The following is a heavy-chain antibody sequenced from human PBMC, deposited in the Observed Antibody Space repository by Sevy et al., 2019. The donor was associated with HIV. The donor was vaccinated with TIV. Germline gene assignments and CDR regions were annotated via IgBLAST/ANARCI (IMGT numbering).Heavy chain of an antibody. Sequence: ASVKVSCKASGGTFSSYAISWVRQAPGQGLEWMGGIIPIFGTANYAQKFQGRVTITADESTSTAYMELGSLRSEDTAVYYCARARRDYGSGSYYKDYYYYGMDVWGQGTTVTVSS. J-gene: IGHJ6*02. V-gene: IGHV1-69*13. CDR2: IIPIFGTA. CDR3: ARARRDYGSGSYYKDYYYYGMDV. D-gene: IGHD3-10*01. CDR1: GGTFSSYA.